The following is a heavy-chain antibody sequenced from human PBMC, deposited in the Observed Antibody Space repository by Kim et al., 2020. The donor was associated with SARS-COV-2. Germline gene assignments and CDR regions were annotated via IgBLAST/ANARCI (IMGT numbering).Heavy chain of an antibody. D-gene: IGHD1-26*01. CDR2: ISWDVTRT. CDR3: AKGVINSGFDY. CDR1: GFTFSSSP. Sequence: GGSLRLSCAASGFTFSSSPMGWVRQAPGKGLEWVSCISWDVTRTYYADSVKGRVTMSSDKSRNTLYLHMNNLRVEDTAVYYCAKGVINSGFDYWGQGTQVTVSS. V-gene: IGHV3-23*01. J-gene: IGHJ4*02.